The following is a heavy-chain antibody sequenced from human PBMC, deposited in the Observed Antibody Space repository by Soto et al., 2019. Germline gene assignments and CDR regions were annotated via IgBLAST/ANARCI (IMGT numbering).Heavy chain of an antibody. CDR1: GFTFSHYG. J-gene: IGHJ6*02. Sequence: QVQLVESGGAVVQPGRSLRLSCVGSGFTFSHYGMHWVRQAPGKGLEWVAVQWFDGSNKFHADSVKGRFTISRDNSQNTLYLQMDSRRAEDTAVYYCARDVGDVMSTIQGHGMDVWGQGTTVTVSS. CDR2: QWFDGSNK. CDR3: ARDVGDVMSTIQGHGMDV. V-gene: IGHV3-33*01. D-gene: IGHD5-12*01.